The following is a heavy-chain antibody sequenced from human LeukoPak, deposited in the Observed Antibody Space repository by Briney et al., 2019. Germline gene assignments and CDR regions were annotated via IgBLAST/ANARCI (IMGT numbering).Heavy chain of an antibody. CDR1: GFTFSSYA. D-gene: IGHD6-13*01. CDR3: ARVGDSSSWYQPLGY. CDR2: ISDDGSNK. Sequence: GRSLRLSCAASGFTFSSYAMHWVRQAPGKGLEWVAVISDDGSNKYYADSVKGRFTISRDNSKNTLYLQMNRLRAEDTAVYYCARVGDSSSWYQPLGYWGQGTLVTVSS. V-gene: IGHV3-30-3*01. J-gene: IGHJ4*02.